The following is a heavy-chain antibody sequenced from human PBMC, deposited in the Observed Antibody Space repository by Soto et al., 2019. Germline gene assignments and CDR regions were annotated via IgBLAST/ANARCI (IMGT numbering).Heavy chain of an antibody. CDR2: ISGSGGST. CDR1: GFTFSSYA. V-gene: IGHV3-23*01. Sequence: GESLKISCAASGFTFSSYAMSWVRQAPGKGLEWVSAISGSGGSTYYADSVKGRFTISRDNSKNTLYLQMNSLRAEDTAVYYCAKDAYYYDSSGYLTPPYYYYGMDVWGQGTTVTVSS. D-gene: IGHD3-22*01. J-gene: IGHJ6*02. CDR3: AKDAYYYDSSGYLTPPYYYYGMDV.